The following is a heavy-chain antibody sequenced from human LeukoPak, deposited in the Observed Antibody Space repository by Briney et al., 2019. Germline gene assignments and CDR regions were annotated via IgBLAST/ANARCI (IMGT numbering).Heavy chain of an antibody. CDR2: ISGSGGST. V-gene: IGHV3-23*01. Sequence: GGSLRLSCAASGFTFSSYAMSWVRQVPGKGLEWVSAISGSGGSTYYADSVKGRFTISRDNSKNTLYLQMNSLRAEDTAVYYCAKVKYCSGGSCYDYWGQGTLVTVSS. D-gene: IGHD2-15*01. CDR1: GFTFSSYA. CDR3: AKVKYCSGGSCYDY. J-gene: IGHJ4*02.